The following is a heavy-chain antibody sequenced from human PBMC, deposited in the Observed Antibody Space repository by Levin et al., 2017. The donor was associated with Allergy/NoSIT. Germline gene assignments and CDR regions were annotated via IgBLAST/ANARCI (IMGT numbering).Heavy chain of an antibody. CDR3: AREETTYYYDSSGKGIGH. Sequence: GGSLRLSCAASGFTFSSYGMHWVRQAPGKGLEWVAVIWYDGSNKYYADSVKGRFTISRDNSKNTLYLQMNSLRAEDTAVYYCAREETTYYYDSSGKGIGHWGQGTLVTVSS. CDR1: GFTFSSYG. J-gene: IGHJ1*01. CDR2: IWYDGSNK. V-gene: IGHV3-33*01. D-gene: IGHD3-22*01.